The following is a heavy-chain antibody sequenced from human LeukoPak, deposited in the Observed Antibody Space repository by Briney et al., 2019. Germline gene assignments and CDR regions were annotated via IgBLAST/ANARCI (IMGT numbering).Heavy chain of an antibody. J-gene: IGHJ1*01. CDR3: AKADYDRSGYSFARIFQQ. D-gene: IGHD3-22*01. V-gene: IGHV3-23*01. Sequence: PGGSLRLSCAASGFTFSSYAMTWVRQAPGKGLGWVSGISGSGATTYYADSVKGRFTTSRDNSKNTLYLQTNSLRAEDTAVYYCAKADYDRSGYSFARIFQQWGQGTLVTVSS. CDR2: ISGSGATT. CDR1: GFTFSSYA.